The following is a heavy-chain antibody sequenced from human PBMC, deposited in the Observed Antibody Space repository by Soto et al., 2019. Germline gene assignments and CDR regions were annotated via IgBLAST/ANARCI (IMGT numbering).Heavy chain of an antibody. V-gene: IGHV3-48*03. J-gene: IGHJ4*02. D-gene: IGHD5-12*01. CDR1: GFTFSSYE. Sequence: PGGSLRLSCAASGFTFSSYEMNWVRQAPGKGLEWVSYISRGGGTIYYADSVKGRFTISRYNAKNSLYLQMNSLRAEDTAVYYCARDDSGWDYWGQGTLVTVSS. CDR3: ARDDSGWDY. CDR2: ISRGGGTI.